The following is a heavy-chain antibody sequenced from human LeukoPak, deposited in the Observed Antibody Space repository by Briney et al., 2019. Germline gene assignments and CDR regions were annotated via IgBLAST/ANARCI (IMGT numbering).Heavy chain of an antibody. D-gene: IGHD3/OR15-3a*01. Sequence: PGGSLRLSCAASGFTFSSYAMSWVRQAPGKGLEWVSAISGSGGSTYYADSVKGRFTISRDNSKNTVYLQMNSLRAEDTAVYYCAKDWYGGGLYNWFDPWGQGTLVTVSS. CDR1: GFTFSSYA. V-gene: IGHV3-23*01. CDR2: ISGSGGST. CDR3: AKDWYGGGLYNWFDP. J-gene: IGHJ5*02.